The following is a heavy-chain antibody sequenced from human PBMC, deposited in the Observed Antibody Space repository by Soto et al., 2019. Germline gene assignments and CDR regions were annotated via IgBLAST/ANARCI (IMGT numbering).Heavy chain of an antibody. D-gene: IGHD2-21*02. Sequence: PGGSLRLSCAASGFTFSNYWMHWARQAPGKGLVWVSHINGGGSRKTYADSVKGRFTISRDNAKNMVYLQMNSLRDEDTAVYYCAREVVTQVFDYWGQGTLVTVSS. CDR2: INGGGSRK. J-gene: IGHJ4*02. CDR3: AREVVTQVFDY. CDR1: GFTFSNYW. V-gene: IGHV3-74*01.